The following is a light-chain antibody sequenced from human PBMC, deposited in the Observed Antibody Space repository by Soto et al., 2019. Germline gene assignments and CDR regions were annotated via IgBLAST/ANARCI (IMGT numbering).Light chain of an antibody. CDR2: DAS. J-gene: IGKJ4*01. CDR1: QSIGSN. Sequence: EIVMTQSPATLSVSPGERATLSCRASQSIGSNLAWSQQKPGQPPRLLIYDASARATGIPARFSGSGSGTEFTLTISSLQSEDFAVYYCPQFNNWPLTFGGGTKVEIK. V-gene: IGKV3D-15*01. CDR3: PQFNNWPLT.